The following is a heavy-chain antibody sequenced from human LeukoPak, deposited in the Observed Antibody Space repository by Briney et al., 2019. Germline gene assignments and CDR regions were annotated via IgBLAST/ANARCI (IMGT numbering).Heavy chain of an antibody. CDR1: GGSISSSNW. Sequence: ASETLSLTCAVSGGSISSSNWWSWVRQPPGKGLEWIGEIYHSGSTYYNPSLKSRVTISVDRSKNQFSLKLSSVTAADTAVYYCARASTVTSEFDYWGQGTLVTVSS. J-gene: IGHJ4*02. CDR3: ARASTVTSEFDY. CDR2: IYHSGST. D-gene: IGHD4-17*01. V-gene: IGHV4-4*02.